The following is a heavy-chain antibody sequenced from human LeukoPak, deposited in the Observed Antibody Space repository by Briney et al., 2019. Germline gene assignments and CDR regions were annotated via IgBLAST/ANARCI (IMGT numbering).Heavy chain of an antibody. CDR3: AREGPNSSGSDY. J-gene: IGHJ4*02. Sequence: PSQTLSLTCTISGGSISSGSYFWSWIRQPAGKGLEWIGRIYTSGSTNYNPSLKSRVTISVDTSKNQFSLKLSSVTAADTAVYYCAREGPNSSGSDYWGQGTLVTVSS. D-gene: IGHD3-22*01. CDR1: GGSISSGSYF. CDR2: IYTSGST. V-gene: IGHV4-61*02.